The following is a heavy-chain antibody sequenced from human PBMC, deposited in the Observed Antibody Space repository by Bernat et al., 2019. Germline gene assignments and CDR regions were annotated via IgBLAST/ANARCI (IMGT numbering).Heavy chain of an antibody. Sequence: QVQLVQSGAEVKKPGASVKVSCKASGYTFSGHYIHWVRQAPVQGLEWMGRINPNSAGTNYAQKFQGWVTMTRDTASSTAYMELSRLTSDDTAVYYCARGYYGSGRTGFDPWGQGTLVTVSS. CDR2: INPNSAGT. D-gene: IGHD3-10*01. J-gene: IGHJ5*02. CDR3: ARGYYGSGRTGFDP. V-gene: IGHV1-2*04. CDR1: GYTFSGHY.